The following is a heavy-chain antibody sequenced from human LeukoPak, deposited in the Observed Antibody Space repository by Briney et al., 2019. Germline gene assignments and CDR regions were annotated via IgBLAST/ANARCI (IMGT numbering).Heavy chain of an antibody. V-gene: IGHV3-30-3*01. Sequence: PGGSLRLSCAASGFTFSSYAMHWVRQAPGKGLEWVAVISYDGSNKYYAGSVKGRFTISRDNSKNTLYLQMNSLRAEDTAVYYCARDRRLDYWGQGTLVTVSS. CDR3: ARDRRLDY. J-gene: IGHJ4*02. CDR2: ISYDGSNK. CDR1: GFTFSSYA.